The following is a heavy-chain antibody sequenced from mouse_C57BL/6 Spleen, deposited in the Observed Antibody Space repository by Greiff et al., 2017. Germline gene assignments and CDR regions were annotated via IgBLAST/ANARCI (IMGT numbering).Heavy chain of an antibody. CDR3: TLITTVVATDY. CDR2: IDPENGDT. D-gene: IGHD1-1*01. V-gene: IGHV14-4*01. J-gene: IGHJ2*01. CDR1: GFNINDDY. Sequence: EVQLKQSGAELVRPGASVKLSCTASGFNINDDYMHWVKQRPEQGLAWIGCIDPENGDTEYASKFQGKATITADTSSNTAYRQLSSLTSEDTAVXYCTLITTVVATDYWGQGTILTVSA.